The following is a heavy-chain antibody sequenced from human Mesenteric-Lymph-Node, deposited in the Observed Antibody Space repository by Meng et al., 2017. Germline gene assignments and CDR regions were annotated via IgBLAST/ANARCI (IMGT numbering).Heavy chain of an antibody. D-gene: IGHD6-19*01. CDR2: IWSDGSNE. V-gene: IGHV3-33*01. CDR1: GFTFSSYG. CDR3: ARDLSSGWYLAD. Sequence: GGSLRLSCAASGFTFSSYGMHWVRQAPGKGLEWVAVIWSDGSNEFYADSVRGRFSISRDNSKNTLYLQMNSLRAEDTALYYCARDLSSGWYLADWGQGTLVTVSS. J-gene: IGHJ4*02.